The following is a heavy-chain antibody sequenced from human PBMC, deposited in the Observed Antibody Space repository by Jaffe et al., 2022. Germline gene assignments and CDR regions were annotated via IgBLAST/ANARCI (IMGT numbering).Heavy chain of an antibody. D-gene: IGHD3-10*01. CDR3: ARRVTMVQGVPSFFDI. CDR1: GYTFTSYD. CDR2: MNPNSGNT. Sequence: QVQLVQSGAEVKKPGASVKVSCKASGYTFTSYDINWVRQATGQGLEWMGWMNPNSGNTGYAQKFQGRVTMTRNTSISTAYMELSSLRSEDTAVYYCARRVTMVQGVPSFFDIWGQGTMVTVSS. J-gene: IGHJ3*02. V-gene: IGHV1-8*01.